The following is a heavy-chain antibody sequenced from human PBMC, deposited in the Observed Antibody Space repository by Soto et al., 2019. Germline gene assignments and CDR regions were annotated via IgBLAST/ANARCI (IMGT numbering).Heavy chain of an antibody. Sequence: SVKVSCKASGLTFRNFAVQWVRQARGQRPEWIGWIVFGSGNTNYSQKLQERVTLTRDTSTNTVYMELRRLGIEDTAVYYCAAESMQEVTSAGDDWGQGDRVTVSS. CDR1: GLTFRNFA. CDR3: AAESMQEVTSAGDD. J-gene: IGHJ4*02. CDR2: IVFGSGNT. D-gene: IGHD2-21*02. V-gene: IGHV1-58*01.